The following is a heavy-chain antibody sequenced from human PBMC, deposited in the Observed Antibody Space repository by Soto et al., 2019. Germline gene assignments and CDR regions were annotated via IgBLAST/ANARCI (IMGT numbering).Heavy chain of an antibody. J-gene: IGHJ6*02. CDR1: GGTFSSYA. Sequence: SVKVSCKASGGTFSSYAISWVRQAPGQRLEWMGGIIPIFGTANYAQKFQGRVTITADESTSTAYMELSSLRSEDTAVYYCARAPIPDWLLPQFYYYGMDVWGQGTTVTVSS. CDR3: ARAPIPDWLLPQFYYYGMDV. V-gene: IGHV1-69*13. D-gene: IGHD3-9*01. CDR2: IIPIFGTA.